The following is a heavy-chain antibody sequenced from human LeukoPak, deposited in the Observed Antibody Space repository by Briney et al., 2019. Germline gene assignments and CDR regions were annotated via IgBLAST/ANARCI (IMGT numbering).Heavy chain of an antibody. V-gene: IGHV4-31*01. CDR2: IYYSGST. CDR1: GASISSGDYY. Sequence: SETLSRTCTVSGASISSGDYYWTWVRQHPGKGLEWIGYIYYSGSTYYNPSLKSQIAMSIDTSKNQFSLKLSSVTVADTAVYYCARGDEARNWFDPWGQGTLVTVSS. CDR3: ARGDEARNWFDP. J-gene: IGHJ5*02.